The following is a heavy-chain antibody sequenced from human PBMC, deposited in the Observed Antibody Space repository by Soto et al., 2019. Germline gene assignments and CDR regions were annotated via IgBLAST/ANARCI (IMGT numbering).Heavy chain of an antibody. Sequence: LRLSCAASGFTFTKSGMSWVRQAPGKGLEWVAGIGGSGRKTYYADSVKGRFSVSRDNSKNSLFLQMNSLSADDTAIYYCAKDGLSDSPSAIDYWGLGTLVTVSS. CDR1: GFTFTKSG. D-gene: IGHD6-13*01. CDR3: AKDGLSDSPSAIDY. CDR2: IGGSGRKT. V-gene: IGHV3-23*01. J-gene: IGHJ4*02.